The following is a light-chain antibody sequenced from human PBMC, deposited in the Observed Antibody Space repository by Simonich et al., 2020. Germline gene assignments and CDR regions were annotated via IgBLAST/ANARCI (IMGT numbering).Light chain of an antibody. CDR2: AAS. CDR3: QQSYRTPYT. V-gene: IGKV1-17*03. J-gene: IGKJ2*01. Sequence: DIQMTQSPSAMFASVGDRVTITRRASQGIRNYLAWLQQKPVKVPKRLVDAASSLQSGVPSRFSGSGSGTEFTLTISRLQPEDFATYYWQQSYRTPYTFGQGTKLEIK. CDR1: QGIRNY.